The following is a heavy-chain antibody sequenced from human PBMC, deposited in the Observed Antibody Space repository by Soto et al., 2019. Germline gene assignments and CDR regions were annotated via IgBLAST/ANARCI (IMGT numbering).Heavy chain of an antibody. CDR2: VNPSGGHT. J-gene: IGHJ4*02. CDR3: ARGGHVVVVTAALDY. Sequence: QVQLMQSGAEVKKPGASVKVSCKASGDTFTEYYIHWVRQAPGQGLEWMGTVNPSGGHTTYAQHFLCRVTMTRDTATSTLYMELTSLTSEDPAVYYCARGGHVVVVTAALDYWGQGTLVTVSS. D-gene: IGHD2-21*02. CDR1: GDTFTEYY. V-gene: IGHV1-46*01.